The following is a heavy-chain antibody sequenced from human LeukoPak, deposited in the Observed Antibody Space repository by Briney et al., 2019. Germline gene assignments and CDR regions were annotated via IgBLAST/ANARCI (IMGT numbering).Heavy chain of an antibody. CDR3: ARHFGITMVRGVTLTNWFDP. J-gene: IGHJ5*02. CDR1: DDSISSSTYY. D-gene: IGHD3-10*01. V-gene: IGHV4-39*01. Sequence: WETLSLTCIISDDSISSSTYYWGWIRQPPGKGLEWIGTLYYSGKTYYNPSLKSRVTISIDTSKNQFSLKLTSATAADTAVYYCARHFGITMVRGVTLTNWFDPWGQGTLVTVSS. CDR2: LYYSGKT.